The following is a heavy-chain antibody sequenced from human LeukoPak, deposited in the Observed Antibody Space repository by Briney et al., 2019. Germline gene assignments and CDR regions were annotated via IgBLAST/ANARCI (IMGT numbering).Heavy chain of an antibody. CDR3: ARDSDSQNIDV. Sequence: GGSLRLSCAASGFTVSSNYMSWVRQAPGKGLEWVSVIYSGGSTYYADSVKGRFTISRDNSKNTLYLQMNSLRAEDTAVYYCARDSDSQNIDVWGLGTTVTVSS. D-gene: IGHD2-15*01. CDR2: IYSGGST. CDR1: GFTVSSNY. V-gene: IGHV3-53*01. J-gene: IGHJ6*02.